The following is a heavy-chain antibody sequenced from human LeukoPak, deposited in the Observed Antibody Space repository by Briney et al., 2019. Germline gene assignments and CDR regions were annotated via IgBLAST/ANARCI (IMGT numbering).Heavy chain of an antibody. V-gene: IGHV3-30*02. Sequence: AGGSLRLSCAASGFSFNRYGLHWVRQAPGKGLEWMAFIRDNGSTRYYADSVKGRFTVSRDNSKNTLYLQMDSLRTEDTAVYFCAKVPHSWGLFDSWGQGTLVTVSS. CDR1: GFSFNRYG. CDR3: AKVPHSWGLFDS. CDR2: IRDNGSTR. D-gene: IGHD3-16*01. J-gene: IGHJ4*02.